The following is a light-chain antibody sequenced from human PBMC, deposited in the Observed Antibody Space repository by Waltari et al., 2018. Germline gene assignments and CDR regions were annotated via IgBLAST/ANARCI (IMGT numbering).Light chain of an antibody. CDR3: QQYNDNSTWT. CDR1: QSINNW. V-gene: IGKV1-5*03. J-gene: IGKJ1*01. Sequence: DIQMTPSPSTLSASVGDRVTTPCRANQSINNWVAWYQQKPEKAPKLLIYKTSTLESGVPSSFSGSGYGTEFTLTISSLQPDDFATYYCQQYNDNSTWTFGQGTKVEVK. CDR2: KTS.